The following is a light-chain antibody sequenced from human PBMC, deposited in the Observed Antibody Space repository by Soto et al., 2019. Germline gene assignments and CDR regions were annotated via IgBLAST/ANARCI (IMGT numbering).Light chain of an antibody. CDR2: GAS. V-gene: IGKV3-20*01. CDR3: QQYNNWPPRYT. J-gene: IGKJ2*01. Sequence: EIVLTQSPGTLSLSPGERATLSCRASQSVSSNYLAWYQQKPGQAPRLLIYGASSRATGIPDRFSGSGSGTEFTLTISSLQSEDFAVYYCQQYNNWPPRYTFGQGTKVDIK. CDR1: QSVSSNY.